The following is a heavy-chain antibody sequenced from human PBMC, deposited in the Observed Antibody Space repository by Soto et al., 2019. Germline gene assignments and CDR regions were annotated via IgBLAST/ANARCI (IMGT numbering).Heavy chain of an antibody. CDR2: INPSGGST. Sequence: ASVKVSCKASGYTFTSYYMHWVRQAPGQGLEWMGIINPSGGSTSYAQKFQGRVTMTRDTSTSTVYMELSSLRSEDTAVYYCARDRSLTGYYDSSGFTGYFDYWGQGTLDTVSS. V-gene: IGHV1-46*01. D-gene: IGHD3-22*01. J-gene: IGHJ4*02. CDR1: GYTFTSYY. CDR3: ARDRSLTGYYDSSGFTGYFDY.